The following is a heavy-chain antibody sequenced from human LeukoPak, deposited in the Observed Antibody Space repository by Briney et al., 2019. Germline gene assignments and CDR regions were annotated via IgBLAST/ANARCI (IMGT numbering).Heavy chain of an antibody. CDR1: GYTFTGYY. CDR2: INPNSGGT. CDR3: ARDRTAAISVWFDP. V-gene: IGHV1-2*02. D-gene: IGHD2-2*02. J-gene: IGHJ5*02. Sequence: ASVKVSCKASGYTFTGYYMHWVRQAPGQGLEWMGWINPNSGGTNYAQKFQGRVTMTRDTSISTAYMELSRLRSDDTAVYYCARDRTAAISVWFDPWGQGTLATVSS.